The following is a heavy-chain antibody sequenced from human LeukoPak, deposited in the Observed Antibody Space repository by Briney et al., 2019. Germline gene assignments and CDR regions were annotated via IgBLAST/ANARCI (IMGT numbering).Heavy chain of an antibody. CDR1: GGTFSSYA. CDR2: IIPIFGTA. D-gene: IGHD3-22*01. J-gene: IGHJ4*02. CDR3: ARDQTYYYDSSGYGVFDY. Sequence: ASVKVSCKASGGTFSSYAISWVRQAPGQGLEWMGGIIPIFGTANYAQKLQGRVTMTTDTSTSTAYMELRSLRSDDTAVYYCARDQTYYYDSSGYGVFDYWGQGTLVTVSS. V-gene: IGHV1-69*05.